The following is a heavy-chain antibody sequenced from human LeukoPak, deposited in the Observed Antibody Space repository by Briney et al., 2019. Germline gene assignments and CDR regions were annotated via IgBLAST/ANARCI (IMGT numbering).Heavy chain of an antibody. Sequence: SETLSLTCAVYGGSFSGYYWSWIRQPPGKGLEWIGEINHSGSTNYNPSLKSRVTISVDTSKNQFSLKLSSVTAADTAVYYCARDKHIVVVTAIPAFDIWGQGTMVTVSS. CDR1: GGSFSGYY. D-gene: IGHD2-21*02. V-gene: IGHV4-34*01. CDR2: INHSGST. CDR3: ARDKHIVVVTAIPAFDI. J-gene: IGHJ3*02.